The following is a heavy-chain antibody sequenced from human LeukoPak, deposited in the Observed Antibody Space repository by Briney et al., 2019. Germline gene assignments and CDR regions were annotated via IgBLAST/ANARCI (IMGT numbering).Heavy chain of an antibody. CDR3: AIDYDFWSGYSLDY. V-gene: IGHV1-2*02. CDR2: IIPNSGGT. Sequence: ASVKVSCTASGYTFIGYYMHWVRQAPGQGLEWMGGIIPNSGGTNYAQKFQGRVTMTRDTSISTAYMELSRLRSDDTAVYYCAIDYDFWSGYSLDYWGQGTLVTVSS. CDR1: GYTFIGYY. J-gene: IGHJ4*02. D-gene: IGHD3-3*01.